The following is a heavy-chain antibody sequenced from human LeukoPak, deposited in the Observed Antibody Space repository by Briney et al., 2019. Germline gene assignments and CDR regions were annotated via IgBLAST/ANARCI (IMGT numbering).Heavy chain of an antibody. Sequence: ASVTVSCKASGGTFSSYAISWVRQAPGQGLEWMGGIIPIFGTANYAQKFQGRVTITTDESTSTAYMELSSLRSEDTAVYYCARGWELLGSYFDYWGQGTLVTVSS. J-gene: IGHJ4*02. CDR2: IIPIFGTA. V-gene: IGHV1-69*05. CDR3: ARGWELLGSYFDY. CDR1: GGTFSSYA. D-gene: IGHD1-26*01.